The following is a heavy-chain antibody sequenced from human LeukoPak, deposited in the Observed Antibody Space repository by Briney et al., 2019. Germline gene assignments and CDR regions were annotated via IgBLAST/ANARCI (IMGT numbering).Heavy chain of an antibody. D-gene: IGHD3-10*01. CDR2: IYSGGST. V-gene: IGHV3-53*01. CDR1: GFTVSDNY. Sequence: PGGSLRLSCAASGFTVSDNYMNWVRQAPGKGLEWVSVIYSGGSTNYADSVKGRFTISRDNRKNTLYLQMNSLRAEDTAIYYCARDHYGGLDYWGQGTLVTASS. J-gene: IGHJ4*02. CDR3: ARDHYGGLDY.